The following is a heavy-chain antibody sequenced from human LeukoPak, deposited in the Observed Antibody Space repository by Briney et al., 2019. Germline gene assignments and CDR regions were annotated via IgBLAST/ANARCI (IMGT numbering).Heavy chain of an antibody. CDR3: AREVSIYSSGWYGVDY. D-gene: IGHD6-19*01. CDR1: GFTSRAYS. J-gene: IGHJ4*02. Sequence: GGSLRLSCAPSGFTSRAYSINWVRQAHGRGRGWASSISSSSSYIYYADSVKGRFTISRDNAKNSLYLQMNSLRAEDTAVYYCAREVSIYSSGWYGVDYWGQGTLVTVSS. CDR2: ISSSSSYI. V-gene: IGHV3-21*01.